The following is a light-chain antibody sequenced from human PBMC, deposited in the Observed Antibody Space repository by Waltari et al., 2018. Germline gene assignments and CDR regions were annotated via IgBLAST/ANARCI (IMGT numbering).Light chain of an antibody. V-gene: IGKV3-15*01. Sequence: EVVMTQSPATLSVSPGERATLSCRASHSVKTNLAWYQQKPGQAPRLVIFDASTRATGIPARFSGSGSGTEFTLTISSLQPEDSAVYYCQQYNNWPLYTFGQGTKLE. J-gene: IGKJ2*01. CDR1: HSVKTN. CDR2: DAS. CDR3: QQYNNWPLYT.